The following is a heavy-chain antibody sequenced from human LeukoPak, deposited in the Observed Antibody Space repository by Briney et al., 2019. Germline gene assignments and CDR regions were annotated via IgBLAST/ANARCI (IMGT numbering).Heavy chain of an antibody. CDR2: IRYDGSNK. D-gene: IGHD6-19*01. V-gene: IGHV3-30*02. CDR1: GFTFSSYG. J-gene: IGHJ4*02. Sequence: PGGSLRLSCAASGFTFSSYGMHWVRQAPGKGLEWVAFIRYDGSNKYYADSVKGRFTISRDNSKSMLYLQMNSLRAEDTATYYCAARPTSAAVAPSDFWGQGTPVTVSS. CDR3: AARPTSAAVAPSDF.